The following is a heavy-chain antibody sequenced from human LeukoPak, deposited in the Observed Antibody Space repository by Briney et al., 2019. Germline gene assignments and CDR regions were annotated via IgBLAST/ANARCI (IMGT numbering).Heavy chain of an antibody. V-gene: IGHV4-34*01. CDR1: GGSFSGYY. J-gene: IGHJ3*02. CDR2: INHSGST. CDR3: ARGEYCSSTSCVPFDI. D-gene: IGHD2-2*01. Sequence: SETLSLTCAVYGGSFSGYYWSWIRQPPGKGLEWIGEINHSGSTNYNPSLKSRVIIPVDTSKNQFSLKLSSVTAADTAVYYCARGEYCSSTSCVPFDIWGQGTMVTVSS.